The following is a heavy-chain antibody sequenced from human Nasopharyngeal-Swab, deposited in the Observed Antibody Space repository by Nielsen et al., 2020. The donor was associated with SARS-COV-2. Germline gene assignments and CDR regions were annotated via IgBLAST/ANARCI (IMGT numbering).Heavy chain of an antibody. Sequence: VRQMPGKGLEWVGIINPDDSYARYSPSFQGQVIISADKSISAAYLQWSSLKASDTAIYYCARRQGYYDNAGYYLYWGQGTLVTVSS. CDR2: INPDDSYA. D-gene: IGHD3-9*01. V-gene: IGHV5-51*01. CDR3: ARRQGYYDNAGYYLY. J-gene: IGHJ4*02.